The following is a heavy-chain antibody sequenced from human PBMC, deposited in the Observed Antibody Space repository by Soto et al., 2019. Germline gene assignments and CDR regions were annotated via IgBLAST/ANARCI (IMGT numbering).Heavy chain of an antibody. Sequence: GASVKVSCKASGFTLTNFGFSWVRQAPGQGLEWMGWISAYKGNTNYAQELQGRVTITTDTSTSTAYMELRSLRSDDTAVYYCARTYYDILIDYYGTYDFWGQGTLVTVSS. V-gene: IGHV1-18*01. J-gene: IGHJ4*02. CDR2: ISAYKGNT. CDR3: ARTYYDILIDYYGTYDF. CDR1: GFTLTNFG. D-gene: IGHD3-9*01.